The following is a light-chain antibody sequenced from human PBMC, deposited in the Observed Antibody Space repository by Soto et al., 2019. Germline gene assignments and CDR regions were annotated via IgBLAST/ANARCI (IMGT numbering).Light chain of an antibody. V-gene: IGKV3-20*01. CDR1: QSINNRY. J-gene: IGKJ3*01. Sequence: IVLTQSPGTLSLSPGERAILSCRASQSINNRYLAWYQQMPGRAPRHLIHGASSRAAGIPDRFSGSGSGTDFTLTINRLEPEYFAVYYCHHYDNSPPFPFGPGTTVDI. CDR2: GAS. CDR3: HHYDNSPPFP.